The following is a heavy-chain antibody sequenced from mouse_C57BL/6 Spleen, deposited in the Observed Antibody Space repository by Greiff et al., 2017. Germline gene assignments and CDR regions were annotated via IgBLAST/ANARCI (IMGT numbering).Heavy chain of an antibody. CDR1: GFTFSDSG. CDR3: ARHRYYYAMDY. V-gene: IGHV5-17*01. CDR2: ISSGSSTI. J-gene: IGHJ4*01. Sequence: EVTLVESGGGLVQPGGSLQLSCAASGFTFSDSGLHWVRQAPEKGLEWVAYISSGSSTIYYADTVKGRFTISRDNAKNTLFLQMTSLRSEDTAMYYCARHRYYYAMDYWGQGTSVTGSS.